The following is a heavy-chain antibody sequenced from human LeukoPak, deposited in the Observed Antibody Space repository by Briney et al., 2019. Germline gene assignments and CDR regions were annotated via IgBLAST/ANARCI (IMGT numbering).Heavy chain of an antibody. CDR2: INPNSGAT. J-gene: IGHJ4*02. V-gene: IGHV1-2*02. CDR3: ARDLSYGGNSGAMNY. D-gene: IGHD4-23*01. Sequence: ASVKVSCKASGYTFTGYYTHWVRQAPGQGLEWMGWINPNSGATNYAQKFQGRVTMTRDTSISTAYMELSRLRSDDTAVYYCARDLSYGGNSGAMNYWGQGTLVTVSS. CDR1: GYTFTGYY.